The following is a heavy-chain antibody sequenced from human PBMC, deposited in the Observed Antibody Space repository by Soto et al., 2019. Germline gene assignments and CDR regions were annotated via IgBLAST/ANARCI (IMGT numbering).Heavy chain of an antibody. D-gene: IGHD1-26*01. J-gene: IGHJ4*02. CDR2: INHLETT. CDR1: GASITFGGYS. V-gene: IGHV4-30-2*01. CDR3: ARGGGSDSFDY. Sequence: LSLTFTVSGASITFGGYSWSWIRQTPGKGLEWIGYINHLETTFYNPSFESRLTLSIDRAKNQFSLKLHSMSAADRAVYFCARGGGSDSFDYWGQGILVTVSS.